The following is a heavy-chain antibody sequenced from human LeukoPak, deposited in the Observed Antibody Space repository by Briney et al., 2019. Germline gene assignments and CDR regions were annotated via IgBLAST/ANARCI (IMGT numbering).Heavy chain of an antibody. Sequence: PGGSLRLSCAASGFTFSDYYMSWIRQAPGKGLEWISYISSSGSTIDYADSVKGRFTVSRDNAKNSLYLQMNSLRVEDTAVYYCARQVWSGWSREFDYWGQGTLVTVSS. CDR3: ARQVWSGWSREFDY. CDR2: ISSSGSTI. J-gene: IGHJ4*02. CDR1: GFTFSDYY. D-gene: IGHD6-19*01. V-gene: IGHV3-11*01.